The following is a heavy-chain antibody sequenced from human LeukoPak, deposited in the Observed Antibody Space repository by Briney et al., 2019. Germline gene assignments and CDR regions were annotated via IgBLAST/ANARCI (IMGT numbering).Heavy chain of an antibody. CDR1: RFTFSIFA. CDR2: ISSSSSTI. D-gene: IGHD3-10*01. Sequence: GGSLRLSCAASRFTFSIFAMNWVRQAPGKGLEWLSYISSSSSTIYYADSVKGRFTISRDNAKNSLYLQLNSLRAEDTAVYYCARAGFGELYFGYWGQGTLVTVSS. CDR3: ARAGFGELYFGY. J-gene: IGHJ4*02. V-gene: IGHV3-48*01.